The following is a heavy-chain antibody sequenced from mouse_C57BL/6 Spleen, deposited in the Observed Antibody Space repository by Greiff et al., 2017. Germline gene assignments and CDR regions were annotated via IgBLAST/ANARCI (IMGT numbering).Heavy chain of an antibody. J-gene: IGHJ3*01. Sequence: VQLQQSGPELVKPGASVKISCKASGYTFTDYYINWVKQRPGQGLEWIGWIFPGSGSTYYNEKFKGKATLTVDKSSSTAYMVLSSLTSEDSAVYFCALNWDRAWFAYWGQGTLVTVSA. D-gene: IGHD4-1*01. V-gene: IGHV1-75*01. CDR3: ALNWDRAWFAY. CDR2: IFPGSGST. CDR1: GYTFTDYY.